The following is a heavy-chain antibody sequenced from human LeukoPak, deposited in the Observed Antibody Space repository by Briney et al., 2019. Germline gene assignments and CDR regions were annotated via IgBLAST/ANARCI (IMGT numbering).Heavy chain of an antibody. D-gene: IGHD3-22*01. Sequence: SVKVSCKASGDNFSRYTVTWVRLAPGQGLEWMGGIIPAFGIPNYAQKFQGRVTITADKSTSTAYMELSSLRSEDTAVYYCAREKTYYYDSSGYDDPYYFDYWGQGTLVTVSS. CDR3: AREKTYYYDSSGYDDPYYFDY. CDR2: IIPAFGIP. CDR1: GDNFSRYT. V-gene: IGHV1-69*10. J-gene: IGHJ4*02.